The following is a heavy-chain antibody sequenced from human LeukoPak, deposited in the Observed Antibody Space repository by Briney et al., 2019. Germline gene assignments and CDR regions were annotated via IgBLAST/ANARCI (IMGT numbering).Heavy chain of an antibody. CDR1: GYTFTSYG. J-gene: IGHJ4*02. Sequence: GASVKVSCKASGYTFTSYGISRVRQAPGQGLEWMGWISAYNGNTNDAQKLQGRVTMTTDTSTSTAYMELRSLRSDDAAVYYCARDGSSGWYGDYWGQGTLVTVSS. D-gene: IGHD6-19*01. V-gene: IGHV1-18*01. CDR3: ARDGSSGWYGDY. CDR2: ISAYNGNT.